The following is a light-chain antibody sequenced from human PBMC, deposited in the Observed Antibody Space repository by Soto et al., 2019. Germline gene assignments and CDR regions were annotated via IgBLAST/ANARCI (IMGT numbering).Light chain of an antibody. CDR2: DVS. V-gene: IGLV2-14*01. CDR1: SSDVGRYNY. Sequence: QSVLAQPAAVSGSPGQSIAISSTGTSSDVGRYNYVSWFQQHPGKAPKLMIYDVSNRPSGVSDRFSGSKSGNTDSLTISGLQAEDEDDYYCSSYTSSNTFVFGNGTKLTVL. J-gene: IGLJ1*01. CDR3: SSYTSSNTFV.